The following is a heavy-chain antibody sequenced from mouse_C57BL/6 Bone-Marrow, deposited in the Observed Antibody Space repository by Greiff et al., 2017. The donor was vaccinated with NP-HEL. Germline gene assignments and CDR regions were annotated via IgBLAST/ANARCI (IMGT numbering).Heavy chain of an antibody. CDR3: AGDSSGYVNAMDY. Sequence: EVKLVESGGGLVQPKGSLKLSCAASGFSFNTYAMNWVRQAPGKGLEWVARIRSKSNNYATYYADSVKDRFTISRDDSESMLYLQMNNLKTEDTAMYYCAGDSSGYVNAMDYWGQGTSVTVSS. V-gene: IGHV10-1*01. D-gene: IGHD3-2*02. CDR2: IRSKSNNYAT. CDR1: GFSFNTYA. J-gene: IGHJ4*01.